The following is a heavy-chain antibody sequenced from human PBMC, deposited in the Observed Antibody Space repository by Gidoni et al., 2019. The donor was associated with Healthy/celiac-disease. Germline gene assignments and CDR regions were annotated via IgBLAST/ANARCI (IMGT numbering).Heavy chain of an antibody. J-gene: IGHJ5*02. D-gene: IGHD6-13*01. CDR1: GFTFDDYT. V-gene: IGHV3-43*01. CDR3: AKEALDSSISWWGFDP. CDR2: ISWDGGST. Sequence: EVQLVESGGVVVQPGGSLRLSCAASGFTFDDYTMHWVRQAPGKGLEWVSLISWDGGSTYYADSVKGRFTISRDNSKNSLYLQMNSLRTEDTALYYCAKEALDSSISWWGFDPWGQGTLVTVSS.